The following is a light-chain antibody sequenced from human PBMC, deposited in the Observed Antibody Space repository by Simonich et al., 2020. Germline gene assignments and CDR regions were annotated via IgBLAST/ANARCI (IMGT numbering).Light chain of an antibody. Sequence: DIVMTQSPDSLAVSLGERATINCKSSQSVLYSSNNKNYLAWYQQKPGKPPKLLIYWESTRESGVPDRFSGSGSGTDFTLTISSLQAEDVAVYYCQQYYSTPFTFGPGTKVDIK. J-gene: IGKJ3*01. CDR3: QQYYSTPFT. CDR2: WES. V-gene: IGKV4-1*01. CDR1: QSVLYSSNNKNY.